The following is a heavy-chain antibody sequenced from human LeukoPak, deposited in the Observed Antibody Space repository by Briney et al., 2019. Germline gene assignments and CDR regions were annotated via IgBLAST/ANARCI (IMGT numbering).Heavy chain of an antibody. CDR3: ARVSAAGFPFDY. V-gene: IGHV4-59*12. J-gene: IGHJ4*02. Sequence: SETLSLTCTVSGGSISSYYWSWIRQPPGKGLEWIGYIYYSGSTNYNPSLKSRVTMSVDTSKNQCSLKLSSVTAADTAVYYCARVSAAGFPFDYWGQGTLVTVSS. CDR2: IYYSGST. D-gene: IGHD6-13*01. CDR1: GGSISSYY.